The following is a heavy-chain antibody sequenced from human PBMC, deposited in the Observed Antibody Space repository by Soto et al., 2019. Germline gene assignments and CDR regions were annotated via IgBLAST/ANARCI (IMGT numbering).Heavy chain of an antibody. CDR3: ARGIAAAGTNFFDY. D-gene: IGHD6-13*01. V-gene: IGHV4-34*01. CDR2: INHSGST. Sequence: SETLSLTCAVYGGSFSGYYWSWIRQPPGKGLEWIGEINHSGSTNYHPSLKSRVTISVDTSKNQFSLKLSSVTAADTAVYYCARGIAAAGTNFFDYWGQGTLVTVSS. J-gene: IGHJ4*02. CDR1: GGSFSGYY.